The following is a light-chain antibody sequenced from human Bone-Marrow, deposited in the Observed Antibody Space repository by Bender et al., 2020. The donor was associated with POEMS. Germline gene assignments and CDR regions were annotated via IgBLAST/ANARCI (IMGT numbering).Light chain of an antibody. V-gene: IGLV3-25*03. CDR2: KDV. Sequence: SSDLTQPPSVSVSPGQTARITCSGDALPRQFTYWFQQKPGQAPVLVIYKDVERPSGIPERFSCSSSGTTVTLTISGVQAEDEADYHCQSADSSASQPYVVFGGGTKLTVL. CDR3: QSADSSASQPYVV. J-gene: IGLJ2*01. CDR1: ALPRQF.